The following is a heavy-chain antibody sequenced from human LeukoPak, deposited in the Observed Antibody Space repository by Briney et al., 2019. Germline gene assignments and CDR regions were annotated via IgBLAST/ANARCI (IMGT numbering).Heavy chain of an antibody. J-gene: IGHJ4*02. CDR3: AREGYYDSSGYYSY. CDR2: IYYSGST. V-gene: IGHV4-31*03. CDR1: GGSISSGGYY. D-gene: IGHD3-22*01. Sequence: SETLSLTCTVSGGSISSGGYYWSWIRQHPGKGLEWIGYIYYSGSTYYNPSLKSRVTISVDTSKNQFSLRLSSVTAADTAVYYCAREGYYDSSGYYSYWGQGTLVTVSS.